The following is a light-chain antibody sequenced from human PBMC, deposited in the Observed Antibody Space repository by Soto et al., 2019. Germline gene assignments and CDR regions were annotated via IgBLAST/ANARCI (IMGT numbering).Light chain of an antibody. V-gene: IGKV3-20*01. CDR3: QQYGTSPVT. Sequence: EIVLTQSPATLSVSPGEGATLSCRASQSVGSSYLAWYQQKPGQAPRLLIYGASSRATGIPDRFSGSGSGTDFTLTISRLEPGDSAVYYCQQYGTSPVTFGQGTKVDI. CDR2: GAS. J-gene: IGKJ1*01. CDR1: QSVGSSY.